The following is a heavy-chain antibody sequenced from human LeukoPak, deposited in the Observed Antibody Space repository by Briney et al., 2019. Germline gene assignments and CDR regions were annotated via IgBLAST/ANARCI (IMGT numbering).Heavy chain of an antibody. D-gene: IGHD6-19*01. V-gene: IGHV1-69*06. CDR3: ARATATPGIAVAASLDY. CDR2: IIPIFGTA. J-gene: IGHJ4*02. Sequence: SVKVSCKASGGTFSSYAISWVRQAPGQGLEWMGRIIPIFGTANYAQKFQGRVTITADKSTSTAYMELRSMRSEDTAVYYCARATATPGIAVAASLDYWGQGTLVTVSS. CDR1: GGTFSSYA.